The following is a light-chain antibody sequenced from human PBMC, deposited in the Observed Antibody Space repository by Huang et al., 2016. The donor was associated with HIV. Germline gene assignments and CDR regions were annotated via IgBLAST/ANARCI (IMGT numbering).Light chain of an antibody. CDR3: QQYNNWPPWT. CDR1: QSVNNK. CDR2: DAS. Sequence: EVVMTQSPVTLSVSPGERATLSCRASQSVNNKLAWFQQKPGQAPRLLIHDASIRATGIPDRVRGSGSGTEFTLTISSLQSEDFAVYYCQQYNNWPPWTFGQGTKVEIK. J-gene: IGKJ1*01. V-gene: IGKV3-15*01.